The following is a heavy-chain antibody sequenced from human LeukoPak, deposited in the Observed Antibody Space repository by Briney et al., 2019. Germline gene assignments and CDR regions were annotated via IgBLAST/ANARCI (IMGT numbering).Heavy chain of an antibody. D-gene: IGHD7-27*01. J-gene: IGHJ4*02. CDR1: GYTFTSYD. CDR3: ASTLGTRGAFDY. CDR2: INPGGGST. V-gene: IGHV1-46*01. Sequence: GASVKVSCKASGYTFTSYDINWVRQAPGQGLEWMGIINPGGGSTSYAQKFQGRVTMTRDMSTSTVYMELSSLRSEDTAVYYCASTLGTRGAFDYWGQGTLVTVSS.